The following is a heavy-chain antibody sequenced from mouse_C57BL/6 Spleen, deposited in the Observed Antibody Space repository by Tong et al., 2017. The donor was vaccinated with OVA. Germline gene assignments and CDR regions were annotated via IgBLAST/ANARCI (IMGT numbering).Heavy chain of an antibody. V-gene: IGHV1-81*01. D-gene: IGHD3-2*02. CDR1: GYTFTSYG. CDR3: ARQAAQAASWFAY. CDR2: IYPRSGNT. Sequence: VQLQESGAELARPGASVKLSCKASGYTFTSYGISWVKQRTGQGLEWIGEIYPRSGNTYYNEKFKGKATLTADKSSSTAYMELRSLTSEDSAVYFCARQAAQAASWFAYWGQGTLVTVSA. J-gene: IGHJ3*01.